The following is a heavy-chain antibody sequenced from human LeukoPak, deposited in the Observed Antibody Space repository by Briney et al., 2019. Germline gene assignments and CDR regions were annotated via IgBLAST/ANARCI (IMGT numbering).Heavy chain of an antibody. V-gene: IGHV4-39*01. D-gene: IGHD3-22*01. CDR3: ARYGSSAYGIDV. CDR2: IYYSGST. CDR1: GGSISSSSSY. Sequence: PSETLSLTCTVSGGSISSSSSYRGWIRQPPGMGLEWIGSIYYSGSTYYNPSLKSRVTISVDTSKNQFSLKVSSVAAADTAVYYCARYGSSAYGIDVWGRGTLVTVSS. J-gene: IGHJ2*01.